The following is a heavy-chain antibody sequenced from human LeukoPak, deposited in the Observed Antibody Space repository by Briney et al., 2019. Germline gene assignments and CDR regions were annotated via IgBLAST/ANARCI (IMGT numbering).Heavy chain of an antibody. Sequence: GGSLRLSCAASGFTFSSYGMHWVRQAPGKGLEWVAVISYDGSNKYYADSVKGRFTISRDNSKNTLYLQMNSLRAEDTAVYYCAKDLRLLVVTATPPDYWGQGTLVTVSS. D-gene: IGHD2-21*02. V-gene: IGHV3-30*18. CDR2: ISYDGSNK. CDR3: AKDLRLLVVTATPPDY. J-gene: IGHJ4*02. CDR1: GFTFSSYG.